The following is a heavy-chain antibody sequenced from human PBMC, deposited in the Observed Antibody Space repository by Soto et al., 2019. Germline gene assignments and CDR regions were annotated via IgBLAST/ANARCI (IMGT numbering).Heavy chain of an antibody. CDR2: IVVGSGNT. V-gene: IGHV1-58*02. CDR1: GYTFTSYG. Sequence: SVKVSCKASGYTFTSYGISWVRQARGQRLEWIGWIVVGSGNTNYAQKFQERVTITRDMSTSTAYMELSSLRSEDTAVYYCAAGYSSGWYGAFDIWGQGTMVTVSS. CDR3: AAGYSSGWYGAFDI. D-gene: IGHD6-19*01. J-gene: IGHJ3*02.